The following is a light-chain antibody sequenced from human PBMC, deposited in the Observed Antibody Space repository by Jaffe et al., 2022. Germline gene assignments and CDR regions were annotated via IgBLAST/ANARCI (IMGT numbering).Light chain of an antibody. V-gene: IGKV1-8*01. CDR1: QGISSY. CDR2: AAS. J-gene: IGKJ5*01. CDR3: QQYYSYPSNT. Sequence: AIRMTQSPSSLSASTGDRVTITCRASQGISSYLAWYQQKPGKAPKLLIYAASTLQSGVPSRFSGSGSGTDFTLTISCLQSEDFATYYCQQYYSYPSNTFGQGTRLEIK.